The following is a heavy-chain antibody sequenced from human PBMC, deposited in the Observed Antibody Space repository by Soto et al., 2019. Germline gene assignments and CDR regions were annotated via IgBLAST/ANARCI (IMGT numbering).Heavy chain of an antibody. CDR3: ARENIVATITPGYYYYGMDV. J-gene: IGHJ6*02. CDR1: GGSFSGYY. Sequence: LSLTCAVYGGSFSGYYWSWIRQPPGKGLEWIGEINHSGSTNYNPSLKSRVTISVDTSKNQFSLKLSSVTAADTAVYYCARENIVATITPGYYYYGMDVWGQGTTVTVS. D-gene: IGHD5-12*01. V-gene: IGHV4-34*01. CDR2: INHSGST.